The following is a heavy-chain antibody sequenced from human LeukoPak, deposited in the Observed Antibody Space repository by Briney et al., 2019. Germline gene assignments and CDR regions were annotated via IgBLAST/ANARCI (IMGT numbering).Heavy chain of an antibody. CDR1: GFTVSSNY. D-gene: IGHD6-13*01. V-gene: IGHV3-21*01. CDR2: ISSSSSYI. Sequence: GGSLRLSCAASGFTVSSNYMSWVRQAPGKGLEWVSSISSSSSYIYYADSVKGRFTISRDNAKNSLYLQMNSLRAEDTAVYYCAREALTAAAGPYFDYWGQGTLVTVSS. CDR3: AREALTAAAGPYFDY. J-gene: IGHJ4*02.